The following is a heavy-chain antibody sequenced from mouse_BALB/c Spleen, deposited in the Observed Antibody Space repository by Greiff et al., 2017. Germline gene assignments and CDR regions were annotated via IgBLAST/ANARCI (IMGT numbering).Heavy chain of an antibody. CDR2: IYPGGGYT. J-gene: IGHJ4*01. CDR3: ARSEDGYLAMDY. CDR1: GYTFTNYW. Sequence: QVQLKQSGAELVRPGTSVKISCKASGYTFTNYWLGWVKQRPGHGLEWIGDIYPGGGYTNYNEKFKGKATLTADTSSSTAYMQLSSLTSEDSAVYFCARSEDGYLAMDYWGQGTSVTVSS. D-gene: IGHD2-3*01. V-gene: IGHV1-63*02.